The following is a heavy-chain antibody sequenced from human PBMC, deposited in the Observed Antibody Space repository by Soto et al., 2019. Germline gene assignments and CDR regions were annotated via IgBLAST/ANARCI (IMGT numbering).Heavy chain of an antibody. D-gene: IGHD3-9*01. Sequence: GGSLRLSCAASGFTFTNAWINWVRQAPGKGLEWVGRIKSKTDGGTTDYAAPVKGRFTISRDDSKNTLYLQMNSLKTEDTAVYYCTTAPKTYFDWLLPPDYWGQGTLVTASS. V-gene: IGHV3-15*07. CDR2: IKSKTDGGTT. CDR1: GFTFTNAW. CDR3: TTAPKTYFDWLLPPDY. J-gene: IGHJ4*02.